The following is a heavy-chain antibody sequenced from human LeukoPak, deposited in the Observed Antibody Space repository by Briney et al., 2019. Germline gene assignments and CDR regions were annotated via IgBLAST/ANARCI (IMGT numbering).Heavy chain of an antibody. CDR2: ISYDGSNK. CDR1: GFTFSSYA. V-gene: IGHV3-30-3*01. D-gene: IGHD3-3*01. CDR3: AKDRSPYDFWSRDAFDI. Sequence: GGSLRLSCAASGFTFSSYAMHWVRQAPGKGLEWVAVISYDGSNKYYADSVKGRFTISRDNSKNTVYLQMNSLRAEDTAVYYCAKDRSPYDFWSRDAFDIWGQGTMVTVSS. J-gene: IGHJ3*02.